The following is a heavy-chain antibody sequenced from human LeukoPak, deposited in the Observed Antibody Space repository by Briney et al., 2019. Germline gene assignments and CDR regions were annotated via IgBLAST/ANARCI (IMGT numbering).Heavy chain of an antibody. Sequence: PGGSLRLSCAASGFTFSSYGMHWVRQAPGKGLEWVAVILSDGSKEFYTDSVKGRFTISRDNSKNTLYLQMNSLRAEDTAVYYCARDLSVFDYWGQGTLVTVSS. CDR1: GFTFSSYG. J-gene: IGHJ4*02. D-gene: IGHD6-25*01. CDR3: ARDLSVFDY. CDR2: ILSDGSKE. V-gene: IGHV3-33*01.